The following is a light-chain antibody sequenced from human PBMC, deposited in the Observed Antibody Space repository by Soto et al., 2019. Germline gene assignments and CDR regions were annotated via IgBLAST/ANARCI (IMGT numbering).Light chain of an antibody. J-gene: IGLJ3*02. Sequence: QPVLTQSPSASASLGASVKLTCTLSSGHNTYAIAWHQQQPEKGPRYLMKLNSDGSHSKGGGIPDRFSGSSSGAERYLTIPSPPSEEGADYYRQTRGNGSWVVGGGTKLTVL. CDR1: SGHNTYA. CDR3: QTRGNGSWV. V-gene: IGLV4-69*01. CDR2: LNSDGSH.